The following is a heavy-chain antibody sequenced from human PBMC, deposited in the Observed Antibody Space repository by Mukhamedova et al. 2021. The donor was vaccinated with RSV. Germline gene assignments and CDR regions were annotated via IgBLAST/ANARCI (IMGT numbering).Heavy chain of an antibody. Sequence: VRQAPGKGLEWVSGISWNSGSIGYADSVKGRFTISRDNAKNSLYLQMNSLRAEDTALYYCAKDIAIAKMYYFDSLGQGTLVTVS. J-gene: IGHJ4*02. CDR3: AKDIAIAKMYYFDS. V-gene: IGHV3-9*01. D-gene: IGHD2-2*02. CDR2: ISWNSGSI.